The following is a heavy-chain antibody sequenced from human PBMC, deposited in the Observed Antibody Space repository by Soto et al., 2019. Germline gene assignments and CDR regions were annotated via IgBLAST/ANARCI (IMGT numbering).Heavy chain of an antibody. CDR2: ISPYNGHT. CDR3: ARDLTIVPATHPWWENYGMDV. D-gene: IGHD2-2*01. V-gene: IGHV1-18*01. CDR1: GYSFTSYG. Sequence: QVQLVQSAGEVKKPGASVKVSCKASGYSFTSYGISWVRRAPGQGLEWMGWISPYNGHTQFVERFQGRVTMTTDTSTKTAYMELRNLRSDDTAHYYCARDLTIVPATHPWWENYGMDVWGQGTKVIVSS. J-gene: IGHJ6*02.